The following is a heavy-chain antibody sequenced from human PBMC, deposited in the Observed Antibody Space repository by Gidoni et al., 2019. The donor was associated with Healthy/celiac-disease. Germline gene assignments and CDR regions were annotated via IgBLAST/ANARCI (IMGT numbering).Heavy chain of an antibody. CDR1: GFTFGRLW. CDR2: INSDGSSK. V-gene: IGHV3-74*01. D-gene: IGHD3-22*01. J-gene: IGHJ2*01. Sequence: EVQRVASGGGLVQRGGSVRLSCSAFGFTFGRLWVHWVRQAPGKGLVWVSRINSDGSSKSYADSVKGRFTISRDNAKNTLYLQMNSLRAEDTAVYYCAREGWDDSSGVRYFDLWGRGTLVTVSS. CDR3: AREGWDDSSGVRYFDL.